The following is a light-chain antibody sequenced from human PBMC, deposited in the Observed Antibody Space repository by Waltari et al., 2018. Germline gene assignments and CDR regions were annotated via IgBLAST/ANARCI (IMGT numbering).Light chain of an antibody. V-gene: IGKV3-20*01. CDR2: GAS. CDR3: QQYARTPPT. CDR1: QSVHNNY. J-gene: IGKJ4*01. Sequence: EIVLTQSPGTLSLFPGERATLSCRASQSVHNNYLAWYQQKPGQAPRLIIYGASTRATAIPDRFSGSGSGTDFTLTISRLEPEDCAVYFCQQYARTPPTFGGGTKVEIK.